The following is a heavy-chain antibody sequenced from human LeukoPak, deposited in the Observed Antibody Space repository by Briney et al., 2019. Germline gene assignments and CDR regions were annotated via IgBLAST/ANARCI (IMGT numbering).Heavy chain of an antibody. D-gene: IGHD3-10*01. CDR2: INPQSGDT. CDR1: GFYFIGYY. CDR3: ARGPGHSGMDF. J-gene: IGHJ4*01. Sequence: ASVKVSCKTSGFYFIGYYIHWVRRAPGQGLDWMGWINPQSGDTIYAQNFQGRVTMTRDTSISTAYLDLSGLRSDDTAVYYCARGPGHSGMDFLGQGTLVTVSS. V-gene: IGHV1-2*02.